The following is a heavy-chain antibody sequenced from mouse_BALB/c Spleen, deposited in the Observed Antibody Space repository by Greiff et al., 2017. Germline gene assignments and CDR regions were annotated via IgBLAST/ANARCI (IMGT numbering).Heavy chain of an antibody. Sequence: EVMLVESGGGLVQPGGSLKLSCAASGFTFSSYTMSWVRQTPEKRLEWVAYISNGGGSTYYPDTVKGRFTISRDNAKNTLYLQMSSLKSEDTAMYYCAREGRGYAMDYWGQGTSVTVSS. CDR2: ISNGGGST. CDR1: GFTFSSYT. V-gene: IGHV5-12-2*01. J-gene: IGHJ4*01. CDR3: AREGRGYAMDY. D-gene: IGHD3-3*01.